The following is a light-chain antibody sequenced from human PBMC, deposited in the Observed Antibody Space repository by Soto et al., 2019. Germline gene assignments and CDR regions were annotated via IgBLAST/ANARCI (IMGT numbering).Light chain of an antibody. Sequence: DIPMTQSPSTLSASVEDRVTITCRASQSISWYLAWYQQKPGKAPKLLIYDASRLKSGVPSRFSGSGSGTEFTLTISSLQPYDFATYYCQRYDSYSSWTFGQGTKVEVK. CDR3: QRYDSYSSWT. J-gene: IGKJ1*01. V-gene: IGKV1-5*01. CDR1: QSISWY. CDR2: DAS.